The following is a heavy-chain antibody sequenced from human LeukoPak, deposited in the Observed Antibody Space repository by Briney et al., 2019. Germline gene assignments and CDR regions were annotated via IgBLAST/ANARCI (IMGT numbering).Heavy chain of an antibody. V-gene: IGHV3-53*01. CDR3: ARNGYTSGWYRN. CDR2: IHSGGST. J-gene: IGHJ4*02. D-gene: IGHD6-19*01. Sequence: GGSLRLSCAASGFTVSSNYMSWVRQAPGKGLEWVSTIHSGGSTYYADSVKGRFTISRDTSKNTLYLQMNSLRGEDTAVYYCARNGYTSGWYRNWGQGTLVTVSS. CDR1: GFTVSSNY.